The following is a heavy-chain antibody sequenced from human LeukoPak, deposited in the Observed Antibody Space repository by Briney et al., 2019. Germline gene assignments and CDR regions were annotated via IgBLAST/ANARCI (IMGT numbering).Heavy chain of an antibody. D-gene: IGHD3-9*01. CDR2: MNPNSGNT. Sequence: ASVKASCKASGYTFTSYDINWVRQATGQGLEWMGWMNPNSGNTGYAQKFQGRVTMTRNTSISTAYMELGSLRSEDTAVYYCARGGGYDIPLDYWGQGTLVTVSS. J-gene: IGHJ4*02. CDR1: GYTFTSYD. CDR3: ARGGGYDIPLDY. V-gene: IGHV1-8*01.